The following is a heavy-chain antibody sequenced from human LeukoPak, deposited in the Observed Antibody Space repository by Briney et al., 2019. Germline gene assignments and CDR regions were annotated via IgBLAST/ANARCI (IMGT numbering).Heavy chain of an antibody. Sequence: GGSLRRSCAGSGFTFSGYNMNWVRQAPGKWLEWVSSIGSSSTYIYHADSVKGRFTISRDNAKNSLYLQMNSLRAEDTAVYYCARDLEMWSGELPSGYFYGMDVWGQGTTVTVSS. CDR1: GFTFSGYN. CDR3: ARDLEMWSGELPSGYFYGMDV. J-gene: IGHJ6*02. CDR2: IGSSSTYI. D-gene: IGHD3-10*01. V-gene: IGHV3-21*01.